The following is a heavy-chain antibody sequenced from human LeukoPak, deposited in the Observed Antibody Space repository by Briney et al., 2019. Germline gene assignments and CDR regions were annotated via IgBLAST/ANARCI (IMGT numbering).Heavy chain of an antibody. D-gene: IGHD3-22*01. Sequence: SETLSLTCTVSGGSISSYYWSWIRQPPGKGLEWIGYIYYSGSTNYNPSLKSRVTISIDTSQNQFSLKLSSVTAADTAMYYCARHLYESRGQTSFDYWGQGTLVTVSS. CDR3: ARHLYESRGQTSFDY. J-gene: IGHJ4*02. V-gene: IGHV4-59*08. CDR1: GGSISSYY. CDR2: IYYSGST.